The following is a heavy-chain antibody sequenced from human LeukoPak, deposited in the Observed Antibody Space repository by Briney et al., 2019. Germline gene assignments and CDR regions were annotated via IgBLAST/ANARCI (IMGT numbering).Heavy chain of an antibody. D-gene: IGHD3-10*01. V-gene: IGHV1-2*02. CDR2: INPNSGDT. CDR3: ARGDYYGSGSYYITMISVGHDWFDP. J-gene: IGHJ5*02. Sequence: GASVKVSCKASGYTFTGYYMHGVRQAPGQGLEWMGWINPNSGDTNYAQKFQGRVTMTRDTSISTAYMELSRLRSADTAVYCCARGDYYGSGSYYITMISVGHDWFDPWGQGTLVTVSS. CDR1: GYTFTGYY.